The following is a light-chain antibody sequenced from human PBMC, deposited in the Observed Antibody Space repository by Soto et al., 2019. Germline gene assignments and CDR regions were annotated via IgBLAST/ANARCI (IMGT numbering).Light chain of an antibody. V-gene: IGKV1-5*03. J-gene: IGKJ1*01. CDR1: QSISSW. Sequence: DIQMTQSHSTLSASVGDRVTITCRASQSISSWLAWYQQKPGKAPKLLIYKASSLESGVPSRFSGSGSGTEFTLTLSSLQPDDFATYYCQQYNTYWTFGQGTKVEIK. CDR3: QQYNTYWT. CDR2: KAS.